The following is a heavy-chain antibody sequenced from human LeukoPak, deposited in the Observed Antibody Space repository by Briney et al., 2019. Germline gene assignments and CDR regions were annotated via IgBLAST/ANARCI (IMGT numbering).Heavy chain of an antibody. V-gene: IGHV4-61*02. CDR3: ARFPDWTYVPVH. D-gene: IGHD3/OR15-3a*01. CDR2: IKSSNT. Sequence: SETLPLTCTVSGGSISSDRFYWTWVRQPAGKGLEWIGRIKSSNTNYNPSLKSRVSISLDTSTNQFSLKLSSLTAADTAVYYCARFPDWTYVPVHWREGTLVTVSS. J-gene: IGHJ4*02. CDR1: GGSISSDRFY.